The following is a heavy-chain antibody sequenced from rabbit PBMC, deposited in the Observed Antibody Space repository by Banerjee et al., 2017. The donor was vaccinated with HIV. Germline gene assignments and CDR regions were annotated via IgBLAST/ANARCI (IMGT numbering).Heavy chain of an antibody. CDR3: ARDYTGSHNL. CDR2: IATGSGNT. Sequence: QEQLEESGGDLVKPEGSLTITCTASGFSFSSNYWICWVRQAPGKGLELIACIATGSGNTYYANWAKGRFTISKTSSTTVTLQMTSLTAADTATYFCARDYTGSHNLWAQAPWSPS. J-gene: IGHJ4*01. V-gene: IGHV1S45*01. D-gene: IGHD4-2*01. CDR1: GFSFSSNYW.